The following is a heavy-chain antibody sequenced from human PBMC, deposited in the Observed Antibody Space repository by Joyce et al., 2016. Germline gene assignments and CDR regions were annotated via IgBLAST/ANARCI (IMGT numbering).Heavy chain of an antibody. Sequence: QVHLMESGGGVVQPGRSLRLSCAASGFTFTAYPMYWVRQAPGKGLEGGAVISSDGNTKYYTDSVKGRFTISRDNSKNTLYLQMNSLRVEDTAVYYCARDVNSRGYFDYWGQGTLVIVSS. D-gene: IGHD2-15*01. V-gene: IGHV3-30-3*01. CDR2: ISSDGNTK. CDR1: GFTFTAYP. CDR3: ARDVNSRGYFDY. J-gene: IGHJ4*02.